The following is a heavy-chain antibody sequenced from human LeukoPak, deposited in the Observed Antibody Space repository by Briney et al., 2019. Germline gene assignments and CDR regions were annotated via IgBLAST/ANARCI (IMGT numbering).Heavy chain of an antibody. CDR3: AREIWDYYGSEIPYYFDY. CDR2: ISSSSSTI. CDR1: GFTFSSYS. Sequence: GGSLRLSCAASGFTFSSYSMNWVRQAPGKGLEWVSYISSSSSTIYYADSVKGRFTISRDNAKNSLYLQMNSLRAEDTAVYYCAREIWDYYGSEIPYYFDYWGQGTLVTVSS. V-gene: IGHV3-48*04. D-gene: IGHD3-10*01. J-gene: IGHJ4*02.